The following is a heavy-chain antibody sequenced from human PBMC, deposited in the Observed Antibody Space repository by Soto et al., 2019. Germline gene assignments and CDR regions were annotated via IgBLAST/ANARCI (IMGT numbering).Heavy chain of an antibody. CDR1: GFTFSSYA. Sequence: EVQLLESGGGLVQPGGSLRLSCAASGFTFSSYALTWVRQAPGQGLEWVTAISGSGDSTYYADSVKGRFTIRRDNSKNSLDLQVNGLSAEYTSVYYCAKGFGFGEHYGMDVWGQGTTVNV. CDR3: AKGFGFGEHYGMDV. CDR2: ISGSGDST. J-gene: IGHJ6*02. D-gene: IGHD3-10*01. V-gene: IGHV3-23*01.